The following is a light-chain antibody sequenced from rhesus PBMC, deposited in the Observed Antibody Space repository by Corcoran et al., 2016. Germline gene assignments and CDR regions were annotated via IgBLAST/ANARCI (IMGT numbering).Light chain of an antibody. Sequence: EIVMTQSPATLSLSPGERATLSCRASENVSRRLAWYQQKPGQAPRLLSYAASNRATGIPDRFSGSGSGTDFTLTIGSLEPQDVGVYYCLQESNWPLTFGGGTNVDIK. CDR3: LQESNWPLT. CDR1: ENVSRR. CDR2: AAS. J-gene: IGKJ4*01. V-gene: IGKV3-35*01.